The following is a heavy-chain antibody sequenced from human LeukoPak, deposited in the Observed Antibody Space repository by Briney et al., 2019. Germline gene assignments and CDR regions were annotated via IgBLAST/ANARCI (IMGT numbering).Heavy chain of an antibody. Sequence: PGRSLRLSCAASGFTFSRYAMHWVRQAPGKGLEWVAVISYDGSNKYYADSVKGRFTISRDSSKNTLYLQMNSLRAEDTAVYYCARPYGDYYYYYYMDVWGKGTTVTVSS. J-gene: IGHJ6*03. CDR3: ARPYGDYYYYYYMDV. CDR2: ISYDGSNK. CDR1: GFTFSRYA. D-gene: IGHD4-17*01. V-gene: IGHV3-30*04.